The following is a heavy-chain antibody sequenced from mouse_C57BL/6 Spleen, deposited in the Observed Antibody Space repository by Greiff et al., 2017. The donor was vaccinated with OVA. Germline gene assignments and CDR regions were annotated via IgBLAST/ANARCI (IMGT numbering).Heavy chain of an antibody. CDR2: IYPSDSET. V-gene: IGHV1-61*01. CDR3: ARKGPAWFAY. Sequence: VQLQQSGAELVRPGSSVKLSCKASGYTFTSYWMDWVKQRPGQGLEWIGNIYPSDSETHYNQKFKDKATLTVDKSSSTAYMQLSSLTSEDSAVYYCARKGPAWFAYWGQGTLVTVSA. CDR1: GYTFTSYW. J-gene: IGHJ3*01.